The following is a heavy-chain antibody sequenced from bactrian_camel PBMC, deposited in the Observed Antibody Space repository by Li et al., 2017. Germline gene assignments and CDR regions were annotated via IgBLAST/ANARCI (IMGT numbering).Heavy chain of an antibody. CDR1: GLTFRHC. Sequence: VQLVESGGGSVQAGGSLRLSCEASGLTFRHCIGWFRQAPGKEREGVAEISYDGSITYADSVKGRFTISKDNAGNTLYLRMDSLKVEDSGMYFCAADPRRCELMAGFPGHWYRGKGTQVTVS. D-gene: IGHD1*01. CDR2: ISYDGSI. J-gene: IGHJ4*01. V-gene: IGHV3S67*01.